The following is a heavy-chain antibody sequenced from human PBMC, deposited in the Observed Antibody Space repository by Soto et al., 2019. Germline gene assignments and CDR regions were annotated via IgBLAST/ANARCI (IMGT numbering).Heavy chain of an antibody. CDR1: GFTFSSYA. D-gene: IGHD2-15*01. CDR3: ARTLTVVVVAATFDY. CDR2: ISGSGGST. V-gene: IGHV3-23*01. J-gene: IGHJ4*02. Sequence: GGSLRLSCAASGFTFSSYAMSWVRQAPGKGLEWVSAISGSGGSTYYADSVKGRFTISRDNSKNTLYLQMNSLRAEDTAVYYCARTLTVVVVAATFDYWGQGTLVTVSS.